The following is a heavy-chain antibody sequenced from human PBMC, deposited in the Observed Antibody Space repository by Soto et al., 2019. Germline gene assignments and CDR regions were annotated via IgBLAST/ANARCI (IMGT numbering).Heavy chain of an antibody. J-gene: IGHJ6*03. Sequence: GAAVKGSCKDSCGTLGSYTIIWGRQAPGQRLEWMGRIIPILGIANYAQKFQGRVTITADKSTSTAYMELSSLRSEDTAVYYCAREEYSSSPYYYYYMDVWGKGTTVTVSS. CDR2: IIPILGIA. V-gene: IGHV1-69*04. CDR1: CGTLGSYT. D-gene: IGHD6-6*01. CDR3: AREEYSSSPYYYYYMDV.